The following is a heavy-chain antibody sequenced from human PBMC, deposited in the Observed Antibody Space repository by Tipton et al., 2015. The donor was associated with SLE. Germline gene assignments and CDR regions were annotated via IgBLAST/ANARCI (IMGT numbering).Heavy chain of an antibody. V-gene: IGHV4-59*01. D-gene: IGHD5-18*01. Sequence: TLSLTCSVSGGSISSDYWTWIRQPPGKGLDWIGSIFYTGSTTYNPSLKSRLTMSVDTPKNQFSLKLTSVTAADTAVYYCARISVDTTMAQRVDYGMGVWGQGTTVTVS. J-gene: IGHJ6*02. CDR1: GGSISSDY. CDR2: IFYTGST. CDR3: ARISVDTTMAQRVDYGMGV.